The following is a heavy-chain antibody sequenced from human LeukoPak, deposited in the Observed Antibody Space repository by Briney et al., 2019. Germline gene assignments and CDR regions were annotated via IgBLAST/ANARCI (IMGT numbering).Heavy chain of an antibody. CDR1: GFTFSSYA. CDR2: ISGSGGST. CDR3: AKSDYYDSPYYYYGMDV. Sequence: GGSLRLSCAASGFTFSSYAMSWVRQAPGKGLEWVSAISGSGGSTYYADSVKGRFTISRDNSKNTLYLQMNSLRAEDTAVYYCAKSDYYDSPYYYYGMDVWGQGTTVTASS. V-gene: IGHV3-23*01. J-gene: IGHJ6*02. D-gene: IGHD3-22*01.